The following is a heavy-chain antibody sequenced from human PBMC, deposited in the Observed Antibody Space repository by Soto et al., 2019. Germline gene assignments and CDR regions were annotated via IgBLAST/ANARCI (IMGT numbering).Heavy chain of an antibody. CDR1: GFTFSGSA. V-gene: IGHV3-73*02. J-gene: IGHJ4*02. D-gene: IGHD6-13*01. CDR3: TTVSSSWYRAYYFDY. CDR2: IRSKANSYAT. Sequence: EVQLVESGGGLVQPGGSLKLSCAASGFTFSGSAMHWVRQASGKGLEWVGRIRSKANSYATAYAASVKGRFTISRDDSKNTLYLQMNSLKTEDTAVYYCTTVSSSWYRAYYFDYWGQGTLVTVSS.